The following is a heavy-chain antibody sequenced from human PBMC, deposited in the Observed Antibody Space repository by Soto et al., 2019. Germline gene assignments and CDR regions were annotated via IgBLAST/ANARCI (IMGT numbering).Heavy chain of an antibody. Sequence: ASVKVSCKASGSTFTDYNMHWVRQAPGQGLEWMGWINPNSGGTNYVQKFQGRVTMTRDTSISTAYMELSRLRSDDTAVYYCARGFDPWDQGTRVTVAS. CDR2: INPNSGGT. CDR3: ARGFDP. J-gene: IGHJ5*02. CDR1: GSTFTDYN. V-gene: IGHV1-2*02.